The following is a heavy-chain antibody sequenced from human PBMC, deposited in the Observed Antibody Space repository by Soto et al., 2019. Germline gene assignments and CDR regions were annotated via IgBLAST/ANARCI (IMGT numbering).Heavy chain of an antibody. CDR3: ARVGGVVPATYFQH. Sequence: SETLSLTCTVSGGSVSSGSYYRSWIRQPPGKGLEWIGYIYYSGSTNYSPSLKSRVTISVDTSKNQFSLKLSSVTAADTAVYYCARVGGVVPATYFQHWGQGTLVTVSS. V-gene: IGHV4-61*01. CDR2: IYYSGST. J-gene: IGHJ1*01. CDR1: GGSVSSGSYY. D-gene: IGHD2-21*01.